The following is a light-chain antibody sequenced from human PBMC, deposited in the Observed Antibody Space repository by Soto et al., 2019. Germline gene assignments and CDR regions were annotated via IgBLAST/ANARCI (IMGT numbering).Light chain of an antibody. CDR1: QGIARN. Sequence: DIQVTQSPSFLSASVGDRVTITCRASQGIARNLAWYQQKPGKAPKLLIQTASTLQSGVPSRFSGTGSGTEFTLTISGLLPDDFATYYCQQLNSYPLTFGQGTRLEIK. V-gene: IGKV1-9*01. CDR3: QQLNSYPLT. CDR2: TAS. J-gene: IGKJ5*01.